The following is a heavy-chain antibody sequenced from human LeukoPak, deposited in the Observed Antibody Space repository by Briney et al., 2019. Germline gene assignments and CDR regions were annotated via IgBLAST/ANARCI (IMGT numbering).Heavy chain of an antibody. CDR2: INHSGST. D-gene: IGHD7-27*01. V-gene: IGHV4-34*01. J-gene: IGHJ4*02. CDR3: ARANRGSTNYYFDY. Sequence: SETLSLTCAVYGGSFSGYYWSWIRQPPGKGLEWIGEINHSGSTNYNPSLKSRVTISVDTSKNQFSLKLSSVTAADTAVYYCARANRGSTNYYFDYWGQGTLVTVSS. CDR1: GGSFSGYY.